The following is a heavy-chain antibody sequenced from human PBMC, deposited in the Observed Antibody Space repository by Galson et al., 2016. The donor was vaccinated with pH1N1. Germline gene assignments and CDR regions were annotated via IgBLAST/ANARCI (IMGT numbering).Heavy chain of an antibody. CDR3: IRDLGRLRDF. J-gene: IGHJ4*02. CDR2: IDPSNGGT. V-gene: IGHV1-46*03. Sequence: SVKVSCKASGYIFTSDYFHWVRQAPGQGLEWMRVIDPSNGGTTFAQKLQSLVTMTRDTSTSTVYMELRGLKSEDTAVYYCIRDLGRLRDFWGQGTLVTVSS. CDR1: GYIFTSDY. D-gene: IGHD7-27*01.